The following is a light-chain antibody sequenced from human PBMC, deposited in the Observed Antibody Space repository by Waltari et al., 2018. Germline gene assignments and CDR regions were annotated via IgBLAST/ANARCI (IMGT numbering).Light chain of an antibody. Sequence: QSVLTQPPSVSGAPGQRVTISCTGSSSNIGANYDVHWYQQVPGTAPNPLIYGNSNRPSGVPDRFSASKSGTSASLAITGLQADDEADYYCAAWDDSLNGVVFGGGTKVTVL. CDR3: AAWDDSLNGVV. J-gene: IGLJ3*02. V-gene: IGLV1-40*01. CDR1: SSNIGANYD. CDR2: GNS.